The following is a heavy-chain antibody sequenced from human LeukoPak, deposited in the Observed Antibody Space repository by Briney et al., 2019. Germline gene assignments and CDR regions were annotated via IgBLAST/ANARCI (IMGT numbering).Heavy chain of an antibody. CDR2: ISHTGST. CDR3: ASSSLVVVVTYGFDI. V-gene: IGHV4-4*02. Sequence: SGTLSLTCTVSNGPITSTKWWSWVRQPPGKGLEWIGEISHTGSTNYNPSFNSRVTMSVDKSKSQFSLKLKSVTAADTALYYCASSSLVVVVTYGFDIWGRGTVVTVSS. D-gene: IGHD2-21*01. CDR1: NGPITSTKW. J-gene: IGHJ3*02.